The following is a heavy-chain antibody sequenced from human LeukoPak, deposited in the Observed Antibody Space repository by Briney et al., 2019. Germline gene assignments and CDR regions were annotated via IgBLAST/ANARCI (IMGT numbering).Heavy chain of an antibody. Sequence: SETLSLTCTVSGGSISSGGYYWSWIRQHPGKGLEWIGYIYYSGSTYYNPSLKSRVTISVDTSKNQFSLKLSSVTAADTAVYCCARVPDSSGYPGDYYFDYWGQGTLVTVSS. CDR1: GGSISSGGYY. V-gene: IGHV4-31*03. CDR3: ARVPDSSGYPGDYYFDY. CDR2: IYYSGST. D-gene: IGHD3-22*01. J-gene: IGHJ4*02.